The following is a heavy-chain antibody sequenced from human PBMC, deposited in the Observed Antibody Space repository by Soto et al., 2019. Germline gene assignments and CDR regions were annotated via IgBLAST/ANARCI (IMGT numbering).Heavy chain of an antibody. J-gene: IGHJ6*02. D-gene: IGHD3-3*01. Sequence: SGPTLVNPTETLTLTCTVSGFSLSNARMGVSWIRQPPGKALDWLAHIFSNDEKSYSTSLKSRLTISKDTSKSQVVLTMTNMDPVDTATYYCARMYSYYDFWSGYSGYGMDVWGQGTTVTVSS. CDR3: ARMYSYYDFWSGYSGYGMDV. CDR2: IFSNDEK. CDR1: GFSLSNARMG. V-gene: IGHV2-26*01.